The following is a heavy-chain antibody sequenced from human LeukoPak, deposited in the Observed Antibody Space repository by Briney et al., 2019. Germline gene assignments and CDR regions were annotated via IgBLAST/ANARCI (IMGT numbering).Heavy chain of an antibody. CDR2: IKPDSGGT. Sequence: ASVKVSCKTSGYTFTGYYVHWVRQAPGQGPEWVGWIKPDSGGTNYAQKFQGRVTVAWDTSISTAYMEVSRLRSDDTAVYYCATDIPHGSGSYSYFDYWGQGTLVTVSS. J-gene: IGHJ4*02. CDR3: ATDIPHGSGSYSYFDY. V-gene: IGHV1-2*02. D-gene: IGHD3-10*01. CDR1: GYTFTGYY.